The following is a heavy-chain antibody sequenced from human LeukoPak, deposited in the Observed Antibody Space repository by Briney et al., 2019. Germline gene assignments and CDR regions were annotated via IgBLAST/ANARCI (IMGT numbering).Heavy chain of an antibody. CDR3: TTAKNDY. J-gene: IGHJ4*02. CDR2: ITAGSDTI. Sequence: GGSLRLSYAASGFTFSSYSMNWVRQASGKRLEWVSYITAGSDTIYYADSVKGRFTISRDNARNSLLLQMNSLRVEDTAVYYCTTAKNDYWGQGTLVTVSS. CDR1: GFTFSSYS. V-gene: IGHV3-48*01.